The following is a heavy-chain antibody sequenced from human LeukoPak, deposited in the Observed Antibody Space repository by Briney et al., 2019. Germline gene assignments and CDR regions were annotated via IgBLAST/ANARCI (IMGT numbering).Heavy chain of an antibody. CDR2: ISSDGSNK. V-gene: IGHV3-30-3*01. Sequence: GRSLRLSCAASGFTFSRYAMHWVRQAPGKGLEWVAVISSDGSNKYYADSVKGRFTISRDNSENTLYLQMNSLRAEDTAVYYCARDQFYYYYGMDVWGQGTTVTVSS. CDR3: ARDQFYYYYGMDV. J-gene: IGHJ6*02. CDR1: GFTFSRYA.